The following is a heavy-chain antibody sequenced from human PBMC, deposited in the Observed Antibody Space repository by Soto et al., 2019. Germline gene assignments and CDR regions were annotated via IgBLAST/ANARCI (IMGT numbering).Heavy chain of an antibody. Sequence: PSETLSLTCATSGDSVSSNSAAWSWIRQSPSRGLEWLGRTFYRSKWYNDYAVSVKGRITINPDTSKNQFSLQLNSVTPEDTAVYYCAKEGGNHYYYYAMDVWGQGTTVT. J-gene: IGHJ6*02. CDR2: TFYRSKWYN. V-gene: IGHV6-1*01. D-gene: IGHD1-26*01. CDR3: AKEGGNHYYYYAMDV. CDR1: GDSVSSNSAA.